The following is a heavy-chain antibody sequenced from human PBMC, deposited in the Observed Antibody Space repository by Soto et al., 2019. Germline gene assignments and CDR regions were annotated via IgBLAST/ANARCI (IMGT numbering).Heavy chain of an antibody. CDR1: GYTFSDYY. J-gene: IGHJ4*02. CDR3: ASHYDLWTGYLSPVDY. D-gene: IGHD3-3*01. Sequence: QVQLVESGGDLVKPGGSLRLSCAASGYTFSDYYLSWIRQAPGKGLEWISYIDTSSTKIYYADSVRGRFTISRDNGKNSLFVEMNNLRVEDTAVYFCASHYDLWTGYLSPVDYWGRGTLVTVSS. V-gene: IGHV3-11*01. CDR2: IDTSSTKI.